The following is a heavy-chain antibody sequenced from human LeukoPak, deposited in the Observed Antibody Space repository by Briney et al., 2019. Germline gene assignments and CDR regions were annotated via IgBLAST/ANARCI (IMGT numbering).Heavy chain of an antibody. CDR1: GFTFSSYA. V-gene: IGHV3-23*01. CDR2: ISGSGCST. Sequence: PGGSLRLSFAASGFTFSSYAMSWVRQAPGKGLEWVSAISGSGCSTYYADSVKGRFTISRDNSKNTLYLQMNSLRAEDTVIYYCAKDRYRPMDAFDIWGQGTMVTVSS. CDR3: AKDRYRPMDAFDI. J-gene: IGHJ3*02. D-gene: IGHD1-1*01.